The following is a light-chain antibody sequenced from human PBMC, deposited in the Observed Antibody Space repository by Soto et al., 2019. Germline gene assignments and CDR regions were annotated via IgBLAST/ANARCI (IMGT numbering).Light chain of an antibody. CDR3: QQRSNGHLT. CDR2: DAS. J-gene: IGKJ4*01. Sequence: EIVLTQSPATLSLSPGERATLSCRASQSVSSYLAWYQQKPGQAPRLLMSDASNRATGIPARFSGSGSGTDFTLTISSLEPEDFAVYYCQQRSNGHLTFGGGTKVDIK. CDR1: QSVSSY. V-gene: IGKV3-11*01.